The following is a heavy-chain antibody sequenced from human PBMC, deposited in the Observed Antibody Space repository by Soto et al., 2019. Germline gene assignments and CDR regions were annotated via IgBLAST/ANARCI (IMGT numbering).Heavy chain of an antibody. Sequence: EVQLVESGGGLVQPGGSLRLSCEASGFTFSSYWMTWVRQAPGKGLEWVANIRQDGSEEDYVDSVKGRFTISRDNAKNSLYLQMNSLRVEDTAVYYCARDAYGGSYWYFDLWGRGTLVTVS. CDR1: GFTFSSYW. V-gene: IGHV3-7*03. J-gene: IGHJ2*01. D-gene: IGHD4-17*01. CDR3: ARDAYGGSYWYFDL. CDR2: IRQDGSEE.